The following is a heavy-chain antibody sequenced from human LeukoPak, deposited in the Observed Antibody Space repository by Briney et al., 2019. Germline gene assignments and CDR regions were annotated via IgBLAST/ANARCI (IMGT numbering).Heavy chain of an antibody. V-gene: IGHV1-18*01. CDR2: ISAYNGNT. CDR3: ARSSSVTIPGYYFDY. CDR1: GGTFSNFP. J-gene: IGHJ4*02. D-gene: IGHD2-21*01. Sequence: ASVKVSCKDSGGTFSNFPIIWVRQAPGQGLEWMGWISAYNGNTNYAQKLQGRVTMTTDTSTSTAYMELRSLRSDDTAVYYCARSSSVTIPGYYFDYWGQGTLVTVSS.